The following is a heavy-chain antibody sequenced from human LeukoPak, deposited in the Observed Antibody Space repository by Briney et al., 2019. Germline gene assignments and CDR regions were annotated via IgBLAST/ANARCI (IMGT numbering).Heavy chain of an antibody. CDR1: GGSISSSSYY. Sequence: SETLSLTCTVSGGSISSSSYYWGWIRQPPGKGLEWIGSIYYSGSTYYNPSLKSRVTISVDTSKNQFSLKLSSVTAADTAVYYCASLTLGWLVRPFDYWGQGTLVTVSS. CDR2: IYYSGST. J-gene: IGHJ4*02. D-gene: IGHD6-19*01. V-gene: IGHV4-39*07. CDR3: ASLTLGWLVRPFDY.